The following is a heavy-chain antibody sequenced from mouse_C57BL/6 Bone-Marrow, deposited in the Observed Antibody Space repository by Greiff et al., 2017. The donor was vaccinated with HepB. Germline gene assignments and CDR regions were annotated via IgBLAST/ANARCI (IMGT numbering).Heavy chain of an antibody. J-gene: IGHJ2*01. V-gene: IGHV1-82*01. Sequence: VQLQQSGPELVKPGASVKISCKASGYAFSSSWMNWVKQRPGKGLEWIGRIYPGDGDTNYNGKFKGKATLTADKSSSTAYMQLSSLTSEDSAVYVCVGTTVVAPDYWGQGTTLTVSS. D-gene: IGHD1-1*01. CDR2: IYPGDGDT. CDR1: GYAFSSSW. CDR3: VGTTVVAPDY.